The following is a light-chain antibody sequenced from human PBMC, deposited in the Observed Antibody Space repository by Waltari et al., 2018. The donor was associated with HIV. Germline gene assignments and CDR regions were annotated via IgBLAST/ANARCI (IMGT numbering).Light chain of an antibody. Sequence: SSELTQDPAVSVALGQTVRITCQGYSLRKYYASWYQQKPGQAPILVIYGKNNRPSGIPDRFSGSSSGNTASLTITGAQAEDEADYYCDSRDSSGNNLVFGGGTKLTVL. V-gene: IGLV3-19*01. CDR1: SLRKYY. CDR3: DSRDSSGNNLV. J-gene: IGLJ2*01. CDR2: GKN.